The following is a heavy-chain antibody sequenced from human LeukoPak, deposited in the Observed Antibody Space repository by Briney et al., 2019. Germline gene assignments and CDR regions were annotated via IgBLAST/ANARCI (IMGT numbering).Heavy chain of an antibody. V-gene: IGHV3-23*01. CDR2: ISTIASNM. Sequence: PGGSLRLSCAASGFSFNTYVMSWVRQAPGKGLEWVSTISTIASNMYHADSVKGRFTISRDNSKSTLYLQMNSLRAEDTALYYCAKHSAWNGPRNFDIWGQGTMVTVSS. D-gene: IGHD1-1*01. CDR1: GFSFNTYV. CDR3: AKHSAWNGPRNFDI. J-gene: IGHJ3*02.